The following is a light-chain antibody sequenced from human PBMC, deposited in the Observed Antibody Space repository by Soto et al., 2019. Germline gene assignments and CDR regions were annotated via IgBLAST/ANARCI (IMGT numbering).Light chain of an antibody. CDR2: EVS. Sequence: QSALTQPASVSGSPGQSITISCTGTSSDVGAYNYVSWYQQHPGKAPKLMIYEVSNRPSGVSNRFSGSKSGNTASLTISGLQAEDEADYYCISYTRNSTLVFGGGPKLTVL. J-gene: IGLJ2*01. CDR1: SSDVGAYNY. V-gene: IGLV2-14*01. CDR3: ISYTRNSTLV.